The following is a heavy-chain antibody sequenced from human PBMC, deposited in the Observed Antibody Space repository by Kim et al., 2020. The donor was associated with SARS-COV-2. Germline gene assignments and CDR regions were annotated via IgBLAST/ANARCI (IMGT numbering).Heavy chain of an antibody. CDR2: IAPGTGAT. V-gene: IGHV1-46*01. D-gene: IGHD2-2*01. Sequence: ASVKVSCKATGYSFTSYYVHWVRQAPGQGLEWVGMIAPGTGATNFAQKFQGRVTMTRDTSTSTVYMELNSLHSDDTAVYYCAREAPGTLYFDYWGQGILV. CDR1: GYSFTSYY. CDR3: AREAPGTLYFDY. J-gene: IGHJ4*02.